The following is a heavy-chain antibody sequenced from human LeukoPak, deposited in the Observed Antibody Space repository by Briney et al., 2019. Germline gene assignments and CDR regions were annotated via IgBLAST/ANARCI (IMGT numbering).Heavy chain of an antibody. CDR2: INLNSGGT. Sequence: ASVKVSCKASGYTFTGYYMHWVREAPGHGLGWMGWINLNSGGTNYAQKFQGRVTMTRDTSISTAYMELSRLRSEDTAVYYCARDSGYGGNPQPFDYWGEGTLLTVSS. J-gene: IGHJ4*02. CDR3: ARDSGYGGNPQPFDY. V-gene: IGHV1-2*02. CDR1: GYTFTGYY. D-gene: IGHD4-23*01.